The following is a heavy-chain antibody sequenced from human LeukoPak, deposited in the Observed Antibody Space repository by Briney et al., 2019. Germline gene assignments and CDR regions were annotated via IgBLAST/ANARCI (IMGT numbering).Heavy chain of an antibody. CDR2: ISSSSSYI. Sequence: SGGSLRLSCAASGFTFSNYYVHWVRQPPGKGLVWVSSISSSSSYIYYADSVKGRFTISRDNAKNSLYLQMNSLRAEDTAVYYCAKDRESYYCSSTSCYLDYWGQGTLVTVSS. D-gene: IGHD2-2*01. V-gene: IGHV3-21*01. CDR3: AKDRESYYCSSTSCYLDY. J-gene: IGHJ4*02. CDR1: GFTFSNYY.